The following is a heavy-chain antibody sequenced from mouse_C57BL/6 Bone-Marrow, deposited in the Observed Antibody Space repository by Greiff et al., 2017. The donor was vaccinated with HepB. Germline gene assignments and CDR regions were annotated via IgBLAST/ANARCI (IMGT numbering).Heavy chain of an antibody. CDR3: ARCYYDYDRGFAY. D-gene: IGHD2-4*01. CDR1: GYTFTSYW. V-gene: IGHV1-59*01. CDR2: IDPSDSYT. J-gene: IGHJ3*01. Sequence: VKLQQPGAELVRPGTSVKLSCKASGYTFTSYWMHWVKQRPGQGLEWIGVIDPSDSYTNYNQKFKGKATLTVDTSSSTAYMQLSSLTSEDSAVYYWARCYYDYDRGFAYWGQGTLVTVSA.